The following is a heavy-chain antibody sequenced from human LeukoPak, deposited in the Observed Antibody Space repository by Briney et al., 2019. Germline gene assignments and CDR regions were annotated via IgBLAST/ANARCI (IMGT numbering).Heavy chain of an antibody. CDR3: AREVGDFDWNYEGFDY. CDR2: IYPSGST. J-gene: IGHJ4*02. D-gene: IGHD1-7*01. V-gene: IGHV4-4*07. Sequence: SETLSLTCTVSGGSISSYYWSWIRQPAGRGLEWIGRIYPSGSTNYNPSLKSRVTVSIDTSKNQFSLKLSSVTAADTAVYYCAREVGDFDWNYEGFDYWGQGTLVTVSS. CDR1: GGSISSYY.